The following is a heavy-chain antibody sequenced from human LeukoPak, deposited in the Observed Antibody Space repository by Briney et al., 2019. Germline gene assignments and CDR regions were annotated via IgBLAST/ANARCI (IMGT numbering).Heavy chain of an antibody. CDR2: INRDGSER. J-gene: IGHJ3*02. CDR1: GFTFSNYW. D-gene: IGHD5-24*01. CDR3: AREDDGDAFDI. V-gene: IGHV3-7*01. Sequence: GGSLRLSCAASGFTFSNYWMTWVRQAPGKGLEWVANINRDGSERYYVDSVKGRFTISRDNAKNSLYLQMNSLRAEDTAVYYCAREDDGDAFDIWGQGTMVTVSS.